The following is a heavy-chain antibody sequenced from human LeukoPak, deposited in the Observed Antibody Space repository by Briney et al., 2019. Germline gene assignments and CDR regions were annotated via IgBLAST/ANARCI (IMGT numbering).Heavy chain of an antibody. CDR3: ARAVAGELLEGDYYYYYYMDV. CDR2: MNPNSGNT. CDR1: GYTFTSYD. Sequence: GASVKVSCKASGYTFTSYDINWVRQATGQGLEWMGWMNPNSGNTGYAQKFQGRVTITRNTSISTAYMELSSLRSEDTAVYYCARAVAGELLEGDYYYYYYMDVWGKGTTVIISS. D-gene: IGHD1-7*01. V-gene: IGHV1-8*03. J-gene: IGHJ6*03.